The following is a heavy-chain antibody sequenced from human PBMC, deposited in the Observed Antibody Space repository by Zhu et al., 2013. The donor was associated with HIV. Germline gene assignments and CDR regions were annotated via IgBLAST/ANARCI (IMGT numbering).Heavy chain of an antibody. D-gene: IGHD6-13*01. J-gene: IGHJ4*02. CDR3: ARDGEYKSSWSRGDY. V-gene: IGHV1-69*12. CDR1: GGTFSSYA. Sequence: HVQLVQSGAEVKKPGSSVKVSCKASGGTFSSYAISWVRQAPGQGLEWMGEIIPIFGTPEYAQKFQGRVTITADESTSTAYMELRSLRYEDTAVYYCARDGEYKSSWSRGDYVGQGPWSPSP. CDR2: IIPIFGTP.